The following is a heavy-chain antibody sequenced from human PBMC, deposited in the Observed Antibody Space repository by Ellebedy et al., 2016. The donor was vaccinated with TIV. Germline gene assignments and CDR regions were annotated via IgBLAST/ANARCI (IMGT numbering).Heavy chain of an antibody. V-gene: IGHV3-23*01. CDR2: ITGLGNNA. Sequence: GESLKISCAASGFTFDSYAMTWVRQAPGKGLEWVSSITGLGNNAYYADSVKGRFSISRDNSKNKLDLQMNSLRVEDTAVYYCAKRRGYNYDDHAFDIWGQGTVVTVSS. J-gene: IGHJ3*02. CDR3: AKRRGYNYDDHAFDI. CDR1: GFTFDSYA. D-gene: IGHD5-18*01.